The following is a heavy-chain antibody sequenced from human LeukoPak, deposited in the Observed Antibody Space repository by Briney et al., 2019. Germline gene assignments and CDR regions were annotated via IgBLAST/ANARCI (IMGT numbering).Heavy chain of an antibody. CDR1: GFTFRSYC. CDR2: IWYDGSNK. D-gene: IGHD5-18*01. CDR3: AKAQDTAMALDY. V-gene: IGHV3-33*06. J-gene: IGHJ4*02. Sequence: GGSLRLSCAASGFTFRSYCMHWVRQAPGTRLEWVAVIWYDGSNKYYADSVKARFTISRDNSKNTLYLQLNSQRAEDTAVYYCAKAQDTAMALDYWGQGTLVTVSS.